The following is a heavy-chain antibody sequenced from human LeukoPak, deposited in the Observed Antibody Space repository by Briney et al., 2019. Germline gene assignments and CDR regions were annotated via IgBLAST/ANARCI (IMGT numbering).Heavy chain of an antibody. D-gene: IGHD6-19*01. CDR3: ARQKAGDAFDF. Sequence: GESLQISCKGSGYSFTNYWIGWVRQMPAKGLEWMGIIYPGDSDIRYSPSFQGRVTISADKSTTTAHLQWSSLKVSDTAMYYCARQKAGDAFDFWGQGTMVTVSS. CDR1: GYSFTNYW. J-gene: IGHJ3*01. V-gene: IGHV5-51*01. CDR2: IYPGDSDI.